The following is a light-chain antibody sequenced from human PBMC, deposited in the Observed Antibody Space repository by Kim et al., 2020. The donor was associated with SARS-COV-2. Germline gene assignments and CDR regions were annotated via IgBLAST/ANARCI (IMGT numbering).Light chain of an antibody. J-gene: IGKJ1*01. Sequence: AFVGDRVTITCRASQAIGIYLAWFQQKPGRAPKSLIYATSNLHSGVPSRFSGNGSGADFTLTISSLQPEDFATYYCQQYNNYPWTFGRGTKVDIK. CDR3: QQYNNYPWT. CDR2: ATS. V-gene: IGKV1-16*01. CDR1: QAIGIY.